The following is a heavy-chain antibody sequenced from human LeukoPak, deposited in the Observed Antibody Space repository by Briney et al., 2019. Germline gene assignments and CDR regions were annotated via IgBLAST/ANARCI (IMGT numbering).Heavy chain of an antibody. CDR1: GFTYRRYA. Sequence: SGGPLRLSCAASGFTYRRYAMIWVPEAPGKGLEGLSDNWGCGGSTLYAVSVKGRFTITRDNSKSTRYLPMNSLRAEDTAIYYCAKGGRGFQGSGYYPFASNYYYYMDVWGKGTTVTVSS. CDR2: NWGCGGST. J-gene: IGHJ6*03. D-gene: IGHD3-3*01. V-gene: IGHV3-23*01. CDR3: AKGGRGFQGSGYYPFASNYYYYMDV.